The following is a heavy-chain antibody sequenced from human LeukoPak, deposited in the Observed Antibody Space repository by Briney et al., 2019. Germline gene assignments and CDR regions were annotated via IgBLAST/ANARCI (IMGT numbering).Heavy chain of an antibody. J-gene: IGHJ4*02. Sequence: GRSLRLSCAASGFTFSSYAMSWVRQAPGKGLEWVAVISYDGSNKYYADSVKGRFTISRDNSKNTLYLQMNSLRAEDTAVYYCAKNYDFWSGYYLFDYWGQGTLVTVSS. V-gene: IGHV3-30-3*02. CDR3: AKNYDFWSGYYLFDY. CDR2: ISYDGSNK. D-gene: IGHD3-3*01. CDR1: GFTFSSYA.